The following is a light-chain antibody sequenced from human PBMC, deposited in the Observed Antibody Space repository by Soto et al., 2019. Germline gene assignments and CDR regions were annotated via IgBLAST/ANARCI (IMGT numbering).Light chain of an antibody. CDR2: GAS. CDR3: QQYTNWPYT. Sequence: EIVMTQSPATLSVSPGERASLSCRASQSVGSNLAWYQQTAGQAPRLLIYGASTRATGIPARFSGSGSGTEFTLTISSLQSEDIVVYSCQQYTNWPYTFGQGTKLEIK. CDR1: QSVGSN. J-gene: IGKJ2*01. V-gene: IGKV3-15*01.